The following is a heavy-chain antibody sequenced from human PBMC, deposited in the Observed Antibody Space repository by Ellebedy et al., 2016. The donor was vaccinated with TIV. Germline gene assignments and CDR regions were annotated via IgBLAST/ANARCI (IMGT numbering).Heavy chain of an antibody. J-gene: IGHJ3*02. CDR3: STDGSYGDYLSPTHAFET. CDR2: IKKDGREI. D-gene: IGHD4-17*01. V-gene: IGHV3-7*01. Sequence: PSETLSLTCAASGFSFGSYWMSWARQAPGKGLEWVANIKKDGREIYYVDSVKGRFTISRDNAKNSLFLQMNNLRAEDTAVYYCSTDGSYGDYLSPTHAFETWGQGTMVTVSS. CDR1: GFSFGSYW.